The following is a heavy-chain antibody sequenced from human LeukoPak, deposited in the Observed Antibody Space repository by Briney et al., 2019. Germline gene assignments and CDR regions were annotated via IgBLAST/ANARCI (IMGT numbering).Heavy chain of an antibody. CDR2: TYYSGST. Sequence: KPSETLSLTCTVSGGSISSYYWSWIRQPPGKGLEWIGYTYYSGSTNYNPSLKSRVTISVDTSKNQFSLKLSSVTAADTAVYYCASRSGYDSNNWFDPWGQGTLVTVSS. D-gene: IGHD5-12*01. CDR1: GGSISSYY. CDR3: ASRSGYDSNNWFDP. J-gene: IGHJ5*02. V-gene: IGHV4-59*01.